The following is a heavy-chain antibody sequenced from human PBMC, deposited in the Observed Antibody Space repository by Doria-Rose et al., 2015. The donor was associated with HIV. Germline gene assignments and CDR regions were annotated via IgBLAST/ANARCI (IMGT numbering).Heavy chain of an antibody. V-gene: IGHV1-18*01. CDR1: AYTTFSSYA. Sequence: QVQLVQSGAEVKKPGASVKVSCKASAYTTFSSYAFSWVRQAAGQGLEWMGWITAYNGHTNYAQNFQGRVTMTTDTSTSTAYMELRSLRSDDTAVYYCATALYSRLGFDYWGQGTLVTGSS. J-gene: IGHJ4*02. D-gene: IGHD6-13*01. CDR3: ATALYSRLGFDY. CDR2: ITAYNGHT.